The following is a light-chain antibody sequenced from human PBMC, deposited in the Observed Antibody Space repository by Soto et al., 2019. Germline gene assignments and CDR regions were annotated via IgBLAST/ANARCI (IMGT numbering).Light chain of an antibody. V-gene: IGKV1-9*01. CDR2: AAS. CDR1: QGISTD. CDR3: QQYDSYSSGP. J-gene: IGKJ1*01. Sequence: DIQLTQSPSFLSASVVDRVTIACRASQGISTDLAWYHQKPGKAPKLLIFAASALQSGVPSRFSGSGSGTEFTLTISNLQPDDFATYYCQQYDSYSSGPFGQGTKVDIK.